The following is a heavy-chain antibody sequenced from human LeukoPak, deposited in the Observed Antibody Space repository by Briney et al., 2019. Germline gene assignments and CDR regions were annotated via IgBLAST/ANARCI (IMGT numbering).Heavy chain of an antibody. CDR3: ARHVAPDKDYFDY. Sequence: SETLSLTCTVSGDSISPYYWSWIRQPPGKGLQWIGYIYYSGSTNYHPSIKSRVTMSVDTSKNQFSLKFSSVTATDTAVYYCARHVAPDKDYFDYWGQGTLVTVSS. J-gene: IGHJ4*02. D-gene: IGHD2-21*01. CDR1: GDSISPYY. CDR2: IYYSGST. V-gene: IGHV4-59*08.